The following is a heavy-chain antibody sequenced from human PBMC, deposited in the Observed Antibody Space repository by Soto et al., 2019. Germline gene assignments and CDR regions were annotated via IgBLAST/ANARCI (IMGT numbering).Heavy chain of an antibody. D-gene: IGHD3-9*01. J-gene: IGHJ4*02. CDR1: GFSFSTYG. V-gene: IGHV3-33*01. Sequence: QVQLVKSGGGVVQPGRSLRLSCAASGFSFSTYGMHWVRQAPGKGLEWVAVIWYDGSNQYYVDSVKGRFTISRDNSKNTLYLQMNSLRAEDAAVYYCARGSGNFYFDNWGQGTLVTVSS. CDR3: ARGSGNFYFDN. CDR2: IWYDGSNQ.